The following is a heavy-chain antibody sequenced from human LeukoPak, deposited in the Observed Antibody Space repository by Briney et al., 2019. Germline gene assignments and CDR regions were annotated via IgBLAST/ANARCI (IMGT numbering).Heavy chain of an antibody. CDR2: IKTDGSIT. CDR3: ARGGWYVGEAADDY. Sequence: QAGGSLRLSCAASGFSFSVFWMHWVRQAPGKGPVWVSRIKTDGSITNYADSVKGRFTISRDNAKNTLYLQMNSLRADDTAVYYCARGGWYVGEAADDYWGQGTLVTVSS. D-gene: IGHD6-19*01. V-gene: IGHV3-74*01. CDR1: GFSFSVFW. J-gene: IGHJ4*02.